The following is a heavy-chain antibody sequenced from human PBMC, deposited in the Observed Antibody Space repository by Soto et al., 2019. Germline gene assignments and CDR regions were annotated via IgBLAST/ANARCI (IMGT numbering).Heavy chain of an antibody. CDR3: ARHTSGWHYYDY. V-gene: IGHV3-11*06. CDR2: ISGSSRYT. CDR1: GFNFSDHY. Sequence: GGSLRLSCAASGFNFSDHYMNWIRQAPGKGLEWVSYISGSSRYTNFADSVKGRFTISRDNAKNSLYLQMNSLRAEDTAVYYCARHTSGWHYYDYWGQGTPVTVSS. D-gene: IGHD6-19*01. J-gene: IGHJ4*02.